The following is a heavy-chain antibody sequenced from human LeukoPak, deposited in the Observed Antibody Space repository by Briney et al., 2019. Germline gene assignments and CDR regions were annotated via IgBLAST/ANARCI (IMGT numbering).Heavy chain of an antibody. CDR2: IYPGDSDT. V-gene: IGHV5-51*01. D-gene: IGHD2-15*01. CDR1: GYSFTSYW. J-gene: IGHJ5*02. CDR3: ARAEVAAIVTDWFDP. Sequence: GESLKVSCKGSGYSFTSYWIGWVRQMPGKGLEWMGIIYPGDSDTRYSPSFQGQVTISADKSISTAYLQRSSLKASDTAMYYCARAEVAAIVTDWFDPWGQGTLVTVSS.